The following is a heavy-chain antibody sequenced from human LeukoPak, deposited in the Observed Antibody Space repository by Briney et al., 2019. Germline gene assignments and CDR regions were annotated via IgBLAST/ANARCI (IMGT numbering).Heavy chain of an antibody. CDR3: ARLSLRRVLDAFDI. CDR2: IYPGDSDT. D-gene: IGHD1-1*01. CDR1: GHSFTGYW. J-gene: IGHJ3*02. Sequence: GESLKISCEGSGHSFTGYWIGWVRQMPGKGLEWMGIIYPGDSDTRYSPSFQGQVTISADKSISTAYLQWSSLKASDTAMYYCARLSLRRVLDAFDIWGQGTMVTVSS. V-gene: IGHV5-51*01.